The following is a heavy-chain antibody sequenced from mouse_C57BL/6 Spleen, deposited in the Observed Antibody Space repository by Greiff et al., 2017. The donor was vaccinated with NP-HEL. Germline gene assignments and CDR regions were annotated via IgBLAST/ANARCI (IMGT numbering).Heavy chain of an antibody. J-gene: IGHJ4*01. CDR2: ISSGGSYT. D-gene: IGHD1-1*01. Sequence: EVQLVESGGDLVKPGGSLKLSCAASGFTFSSYGMSWVRQTPDKRLEWVATISSGGSYTYYPDSVKGRFTISRDNAKNTLYLQMSSLKSEDTAMYYCAGGSEAMDYWGQGTSVTVSS. CDR1: GFTFSSYG. CDR3: AGGSEAMDY. V-gene: IGHV5-6*01.